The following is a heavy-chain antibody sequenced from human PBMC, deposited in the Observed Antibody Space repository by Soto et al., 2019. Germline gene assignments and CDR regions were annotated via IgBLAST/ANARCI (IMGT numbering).Heavy chain of an antibody. CDR1: GYTFTGYY. V-gene: IGHV1-2*02. D-gene: IGHD3-3*01. J-gene: IGHJ6*02. CDR2: INPNSGGT. Sequence: QVQLVQSGAEVKKPGASVKVSCKASGYTFTGYYMHWVRQAPGQGLEWMGWINPNSGGTNYAQKFQGRVTMTRDTSNSTAYMELSRLSSDATAVYYGARGIFGVVIIPPLFYGMDVWGQGTTVTVSS. CDR3: ARGIFGVVIIPPLFYGMDV.